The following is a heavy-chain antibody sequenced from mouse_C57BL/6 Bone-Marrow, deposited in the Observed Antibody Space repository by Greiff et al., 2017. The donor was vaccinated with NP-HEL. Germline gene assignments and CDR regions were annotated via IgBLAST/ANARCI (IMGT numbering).Heavy chain of an antibody. V-gene: IGHV1-64*01. D-gene: IGHD1-1*01. Sequence: VQLQQPGAELVKPGASVKLSCKASGYTFTSYWMHWVKQRPGQGLEWIGMIHPNSGSTNYNEKFKSKATLTVDKSSSTAYMQLSSLTSEDSAVYYCAREGYYYGSGGWFAYWGQGTLVTVSA. CDR1: GYTFTSYW. J-gene: IGHJ3*01. CDR2: IHPNSGST. CDR3: AREGYYYGSGGWFAY.